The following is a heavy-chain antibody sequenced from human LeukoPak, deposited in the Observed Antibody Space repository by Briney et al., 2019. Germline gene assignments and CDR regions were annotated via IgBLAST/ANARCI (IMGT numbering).Heavy chain of an antibody. V-gene: IGHV1-69*04. Sequence: ASVKVSCKASGYIFTSYYMHWVRQAPGQGLEWMGRIIPILGITNYAQKFQGRVTITADKSTSTAYMELSSLRSDDTAVYYCARDPSGGYVPYFDYWGQGTLVTVSS. CDR3: ARDPSGGYVPYFDY. CDR1: GYIFTSYY. D-gene: IGHD3-16*01. J-gene: IGHJ4*02. CDR2: IIPILGIT.